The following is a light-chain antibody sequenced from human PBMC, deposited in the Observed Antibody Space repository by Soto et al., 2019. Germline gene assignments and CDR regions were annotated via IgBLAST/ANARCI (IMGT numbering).Light chain of an antibody. V-gene: IGKV3-20*01. CDR1: QSVSTNF. CDR2: GAS. Sequence: TPSFSSRERATLSCRACQSVSTNFLAWYQQKPGQAPTLLIYGASTRATGIPDRFSGSGSGTDFTLTISRLELDDFAVYYRKQYGIPSSTFGQGTMV. CDR3: KQYGIPSST. J-gene: IGKJ1*01.